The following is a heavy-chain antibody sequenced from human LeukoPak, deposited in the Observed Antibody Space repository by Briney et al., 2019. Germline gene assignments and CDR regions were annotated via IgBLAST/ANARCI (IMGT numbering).Heavy chain of an antibody. Sequence: ASVKVSCRASGYTFTGYYMHWVRQAPGQGLEWIGWINPNSGGTNYAQKFQGRVTMTRDTSISTAYMELSRLRSDDTAVYYCARGDIVVVPAAISGPWGQGTLVTVSS. CDR3: ARGDIVVVPAAISGP. V-gene: IGHV1-2*02. D-gene: IGHD2-2*01. J-gene: IGHJ5*02. CDR2: INPNSGGT. CDR1: GYTFTGYY.